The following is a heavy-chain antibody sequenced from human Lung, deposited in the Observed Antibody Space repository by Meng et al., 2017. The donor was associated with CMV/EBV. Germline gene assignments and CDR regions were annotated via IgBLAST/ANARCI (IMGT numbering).Heavy chain of an antibody. Sequence: VPLRESGPELVKPSETLSLLCAASGGSITNHTWWAWVRQPPGKGLEWIGEIPHRGSSAYNPSPKSRVSMSIDKSKNQFSLKLTSVNAADTAVYHCLRRSGGSVWGQGTLVTVSS. CDR3: LRRSGGSV. CDR2: IPHRGSS. V-gene: IGHV4-4*02. CDR1: GGSITNHTW. D-gene: IGHD3-10*01. J-gene: IGHJ1*01.